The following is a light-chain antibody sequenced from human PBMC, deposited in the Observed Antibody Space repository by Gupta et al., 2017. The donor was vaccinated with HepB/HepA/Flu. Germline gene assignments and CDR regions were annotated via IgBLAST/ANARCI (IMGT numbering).Light chain of an antibody. Sequence: IVMTQSTVTLSVSPGERATLSCRASQSISYSLAWYQQKPGQAPRLLIYGASTRATGIPARFSGRGSGTEFTLTISSLQSEDFAVYYCQQFQKWPLTFGGGTKVEI. V-gene: IGKV3-15*01. J-gene: IGKJ4*01. CDR2: GAS. CDR1: QSISYS. CDR3: QQFQKWPLT.